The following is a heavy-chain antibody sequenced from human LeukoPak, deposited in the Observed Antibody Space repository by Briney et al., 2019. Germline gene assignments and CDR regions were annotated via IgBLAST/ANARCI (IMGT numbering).Heavy chain of an antibody. V-gene: IGHV3-11*04. CDR3: AREGGNSDY. D-gene: IGHD4-23*01. CDR1: GYTFSDYY. J-gene: IGHJ4*02. CDR2: ISSSGNTL. Sequence: PGGSLRLSCAASGYTFSDYYMSWIRQAPGKGLEWVSYISSSGNTLYYADSVKGRFTISRDNTQNSLYLQMHSLRAEDTAVYYCAREGGNSDYWGQGTLVTVSS.